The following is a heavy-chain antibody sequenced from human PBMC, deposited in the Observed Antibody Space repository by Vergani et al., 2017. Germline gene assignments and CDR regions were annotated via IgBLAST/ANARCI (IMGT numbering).Heavy chain of an antibody. CDR2: IYSCDSDT. V-gene: IGHV5-51*01. CDR1: GYSFTSYW. CDR3: ARPKQYCTNGVCYSPFDY. J-gene: IGHJ4*02. Sequence: VQLVQSGAEVKKPGESLKISCKGSGYSFTSYWIGWVRQLPGKGLEWMGIIYSCDSDTRYSPSFQGQVTISADKSLSTSYLQWSSLKASDTAMYYCARPKQYCTNGVCYSPFDYWGQGTLVTVSS. D-gene: IGHD2-8*01.